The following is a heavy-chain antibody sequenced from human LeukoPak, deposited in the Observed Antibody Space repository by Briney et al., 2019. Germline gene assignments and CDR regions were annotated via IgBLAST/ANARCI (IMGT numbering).Heavy chain of an antibody. CDR1: GYTFTSYY. CDR3: ARVYTNSWYRGSLNFDF. CDR2: INPSGGST. J-gene: IGHJ4*02. V-gene: IGHV1-46*01. Sequence: ASVKVSCKASGYTFTSYYMHWVRQAPGQGLEWMGIINPSGGSTSYAQKFQGRVTMTRDTSTSTVYMELSSLRSEDTAVYYCARVYTNSWYRGSLNFDFWGQGTLVTVSS. D-gene: IGHD6-13*01.